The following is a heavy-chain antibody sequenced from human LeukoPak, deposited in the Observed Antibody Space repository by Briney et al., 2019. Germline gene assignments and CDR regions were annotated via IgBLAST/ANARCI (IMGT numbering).Heavy chain of an antibody. V-gene: IGHV3-21*01. D-gene: IGHD5-24*01. CDR1: GFTFSSYA. Sequence: GGSLRLSCAASGFTFSSYAMSWVRQAPGKGLEWVSSISSSSSYIYYADSVKGRFTISRDNAKNSLYLQMNSLRAEDTAVYYCARGGLRWLQSYFDYWGQGTLVTVSS. CDR2: ISSSSSYI. CDR3: ARGGLRWLQSYFDY. J-gene: IGHJ4*02.